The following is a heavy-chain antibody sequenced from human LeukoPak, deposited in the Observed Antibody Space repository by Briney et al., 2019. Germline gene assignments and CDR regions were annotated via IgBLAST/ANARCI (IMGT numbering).Heavy chain of an antibody. Sequence: GGSLRLSCAASGFTFGSYAMSWVRQAPGKGLEWVSAISGSGGSTYYADSVKGRFTISRDNSKNTLYLQMNSLRAEDTAVYYCAKDMVGSSGWLDYWGQGTLVTVSS. CDR3: AKDMVGSSGWLDY. CDR2: ISGSGGST. D-gene: IGHD6-19*01. CDR1: GFTFGSYA. J-gene: IGHJ4*02. V-gene: IGHV3-23*01.